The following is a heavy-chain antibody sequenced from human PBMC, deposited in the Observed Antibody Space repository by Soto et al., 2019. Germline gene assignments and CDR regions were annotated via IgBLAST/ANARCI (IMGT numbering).Heavy chain of an antibody. CDR2: ISSSGSTI. CDR3: ARENSNSRLDYYYGMDV. D-gene: IGHD4-4*01. V-gene: IGHV3-11*01. Sequence: QVQLVESGGGLVKPGGSLRLSCAASGFTFSDYYMSWIRQAPGKGLEWVSYISSSGSTIYYADSVKGRFTISRDNAKNXXYLQMNSLRAEDTAVYYCARENSNSRLDYYYGMDVWGQGTTVTVSS. J-gene: IGHJ6*02. CDR1: GFTFSDYY.